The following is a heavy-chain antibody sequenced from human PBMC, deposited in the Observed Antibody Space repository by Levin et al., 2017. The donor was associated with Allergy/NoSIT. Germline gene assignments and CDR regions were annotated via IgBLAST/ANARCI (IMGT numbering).Heavy chain of an antibody. Sequence: SETLSLTCTVSGGSISSYYWSWIRQPPGKGLEWIGYIYYSGSTNYNPSLKSRVTISVDTSKKQFSLNLSSVTAADTAVYYCARRPYGAGWFDPWGQGTLVTVSS. V-gene: IGHV4-59*08. CDR2: IYYSGST. J-gene: IGHJ5*02. CDR3: ARRPYGAGWFDP. D-gene: IGHD3-10*01. CDR1: GGSISSYY.